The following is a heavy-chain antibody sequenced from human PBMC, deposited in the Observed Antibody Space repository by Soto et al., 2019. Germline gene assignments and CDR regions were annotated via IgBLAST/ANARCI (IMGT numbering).Heavy chain of an antibody. Sequence: ASVKVSCKASGYTFTNYYIHWVRQAPGQGLEWMGIINPSGSITSYAQKFQGSVTMTRDTSTSTVYMELSSLSSDNTAVYYCARAPVEMATIGAFAIWGQGTIVSVSS. V-gene: IGHV1-46*01. J-gene: IGHJ3*02. CDR3: ARAPVEMATIGAFAI. CDR1: GYTFTNYY. CDR2: INPSGSIT.